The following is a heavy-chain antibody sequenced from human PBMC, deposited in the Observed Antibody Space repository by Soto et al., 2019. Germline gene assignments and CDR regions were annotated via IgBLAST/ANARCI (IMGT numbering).Heavy chain of an antibody. J-gene: IGHJ4*02. CDR2: LNSDGSRT. CDR3: VRRLPVSGTFDY. V-gene: IGHV3-74*01. Sequence: PGGSLRLSCAASGFTFSSYAMHWVRQAAGRGLEWVSRLNSDGSRTNYADFVEGRFTISRDNAKNTLYLQMNRLRAEDTAVYYCVRRLPVSGTFDYWGQGTLVTVSS. CDR1: GFTFSSYA. D-gene: IGHD2-8*01.